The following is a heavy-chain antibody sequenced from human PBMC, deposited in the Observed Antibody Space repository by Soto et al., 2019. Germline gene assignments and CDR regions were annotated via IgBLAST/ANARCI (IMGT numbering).Heavy chain of an antibody. J-gene: IGHJ5*02. V-gene: IGHV4-34*01. Sequence: SETLSLTCAVYGGSFSGYYWSWIRQPPGKGLEWIGEINHSGSTNYNPSLKSRVTISVDTSKNQFSLKLSSVTAADTAVYYCARRNGYRDGVSSFDPWGQGTLVTVSS. CDR1: GGSFSGYY. CDR3: ARRNGYRDGVSSFDP. CDR2: INHSGST. D-gene: IGHD2-8*01.